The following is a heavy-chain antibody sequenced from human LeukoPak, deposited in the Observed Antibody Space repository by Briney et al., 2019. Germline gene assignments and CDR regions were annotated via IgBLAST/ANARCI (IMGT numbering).Heavy chain of an antibody. CDR2: IIPIFGSA. CDR1: GGTFSIYT. J-gene: IGHJ6*03. D-gene: IGHD1-26*01. CDR3: ARGGLATKGALEFDYYYYYMDV. V-gene: IGHV1-69*05. Sequence: ASVKLSCKASGGTFSIYTSSWVRQAPGQGPEWMGGIIPIFGSANYAQKFQGRVTITTDESTSTAYMELSSLRSEDTGVYYCARGGLATKGALEFDYYYYYMDVWGKGTTVTVSS.